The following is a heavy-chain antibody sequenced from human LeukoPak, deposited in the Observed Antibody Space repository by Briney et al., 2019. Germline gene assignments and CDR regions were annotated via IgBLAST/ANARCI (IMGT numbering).Heavy chain of an antibody. Sequence: SETLSLTCTVSGGSITSYYWSWIRQPPGQGLEWIGSIYYSGSTNYNPSLKRRVTISVDTSKNQFSLKLSSVTAADTAVYYCARGGVNYKIAGPWGQGALVTVSS. D-gene: IGHD3-10*01. CDR2: IYYSGST. CDR1: GGSITSYY. V-gene: IGHV4-59*01. CDR3: ARGGVNYKIAGP. J-gene: IGHJ5*02.